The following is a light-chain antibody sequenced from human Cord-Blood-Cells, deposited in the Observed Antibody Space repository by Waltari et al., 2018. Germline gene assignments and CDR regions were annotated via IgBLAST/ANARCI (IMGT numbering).Light chain of an antibody. J-gene: IGLJ1*01. V-gene: IGLV2-14*01. CDR3: SSYTSSSTLG. CDR2: EVS. Sequence: QSALTQPPSVSGSPGQSITISCTGPRSAVGCYNYFSWYQQHPGKAPKLMIYEVSNRPSGVSNRFSGSKSGNMASLTISGLQAEDEADYYCSSYTSSSTLGFGTGTKVTVL. CDR1: RSAVGCYNY.